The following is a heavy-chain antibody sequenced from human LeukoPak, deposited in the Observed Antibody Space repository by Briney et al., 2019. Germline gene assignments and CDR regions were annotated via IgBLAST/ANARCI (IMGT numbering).Heavy chain of an antibody. Sequence: GGSLRLSCAASGFTFSSYSMSWVRQAPGKGLEWVSSISSSSSYIYYADSVKGRFTISRDNAKNSLYLQMNSLRAEDTAVYYCARPIAAAGPLDYWGQGTLVTVSS. CDR2: ISSSSSYI. J-gene: IGHJ4*02. D-gene: IGHD6-13*01. CDR1: GFTFSSYS. CDR3: ARPIAAAGPLDY. V-gene: IGHV3-21*01.